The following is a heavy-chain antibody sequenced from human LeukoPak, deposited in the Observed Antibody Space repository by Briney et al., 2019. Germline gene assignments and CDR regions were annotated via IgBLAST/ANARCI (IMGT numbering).Heavy chain of an antibody. V-gene: IGHV3-23*01. CDR3: AKGFYGSGSYDAFDI. CDR2: ISGTGGST. CDR1: GFTFSSYA. Sequence: GGSLRLSCAASGFTFSSYAMNWVRQAPGKGLEGVSAISGTGGSTYYADSVKGRFTISRDNSKNTLSLQMNSLRAEDTAVYYCAKGFYGSGSYDAFDIWSQGTMVTVSS. D-gene: IGHD3-10*01. J-gene: IGHJ3*02.